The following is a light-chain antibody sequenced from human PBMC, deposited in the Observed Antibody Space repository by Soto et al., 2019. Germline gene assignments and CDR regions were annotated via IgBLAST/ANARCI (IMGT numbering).Light chain of an antibody. CDR3: QQSYCAPLT. J-gene: IGKJ3*01. V-gene: IGKV1-39*01. CDR1: QTIRSY. Sequence: DIQMTQSPSSLSASVGDRVTITCRASQTIRSYLTWYPQKPGKAPKLLIYSTSSLQSGVTSSFSGSGSVTDFTLTISSLQPEDFATYYCQQSYCAPLTFGPGTRVDLK. CDR2: STS.